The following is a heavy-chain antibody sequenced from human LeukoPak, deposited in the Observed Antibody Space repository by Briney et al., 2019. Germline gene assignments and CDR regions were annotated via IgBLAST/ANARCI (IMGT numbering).Heavy chain of an antibody. Sequence: GRSLRLSCAASGFTFSSYGMHWVRQAPGKGLEWVAVISYDGSNKYYADSVKGRFTISRDNSKNTLYLQVNSLRAEDTAVYYCVLGGYFDYWGQGTLVTVSS. CDR2: ISYDGSNK. CDR1: GFTFSSYG. V-gene: IGHV3-30*03. D-gene: IGHD2-15*01. CDR3: VLGGYFDY. J-gene: IGHJ4*02.